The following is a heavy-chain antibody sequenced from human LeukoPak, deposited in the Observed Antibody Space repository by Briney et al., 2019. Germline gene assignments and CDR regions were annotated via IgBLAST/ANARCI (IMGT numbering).Heavy chain of an antibody. J-gene: IGHJ5*02. V-gene: IGHV4-34*01. CDR3: AREVRYFDWSHRFDP. D-gene: IGHD3-9*01. Sequence: SETLSLTCAVYGGSFSGYYWSWVRQPPGKGLEWIWEINHSGSTNYNPYLSSRVSISVDTSKNQFSLKLSSVTAADTAVYYCAREVRYFDWSHRFDPWGQGTVVTVSS. CDR2: INHSGST. CDR1: GGSFSGYY.